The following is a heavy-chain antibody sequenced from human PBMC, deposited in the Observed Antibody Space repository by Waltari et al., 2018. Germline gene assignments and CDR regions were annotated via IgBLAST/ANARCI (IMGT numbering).Heavy chain of an antibody. CDR1: GFRFAVFA. D-gene: IGHD3-9*01. V-gene: IGHV3-43D*04. CDR2: ITWDGRST. CDR3: VKEAAGYDSLIANGLDV. J-gene: IGHJ6*02. Sequence: EVQLEESGGGVVQPGGSLRLSCAASGFRFAVFAMHGFRQAPGKGLEWVSLITWDGRSTYYADSVKGRFAISRDNGKDFLYLQMNSLRPEDTALYYCVKEAAGYDSLIANGLDVWGQGTTVTVSS.